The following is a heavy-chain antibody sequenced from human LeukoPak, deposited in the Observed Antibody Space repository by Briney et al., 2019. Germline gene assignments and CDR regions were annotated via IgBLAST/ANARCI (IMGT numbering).Heavy chain of an antibody. V-gene: IGHV1-69*13. Sequence: ASVKVSCKASGYTFIGYYMHWVRQAPGQGLEWMGGIIPIFGTANYAQKFQGRVTITADESTSTAYMELSSLRSEDTAVYYCARGGYGSGSYNYDSLAPYYYYGMDVWGQGTTVTVSS. CDR3: ARGGYGSGSYNYDSLAPYYYYGMDV. J-gene: IGHJ6*02. D-gene: IGHD3-10*01. CDR1: GYTFIGYY. CDR2: IIPIFGTA.